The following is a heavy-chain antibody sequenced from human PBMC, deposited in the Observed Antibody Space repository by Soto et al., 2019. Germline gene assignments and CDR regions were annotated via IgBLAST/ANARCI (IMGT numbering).Heavy chain of an antibody. J-gene: IGHJ6*03. CDR1: GYTFTSYD. CDR3: ARWSGYCSSTSCLPPYYYYYMDV. V-gene: IGHV1-8*01. CDR2: MNPNSGNT. Sequence: QVPLVQSGAEVKKPGASVKVSCKASGYTFTSYDINWVRQATGQGLEWMGWMNPNSGNTGYAQKFQGRVTMTRNTSISTAYMELSSLRSEDTAVYYCARWSGYCSSTSCLPPYYYYYMDVWGKGTTVTVSS. D-gene: IGHD2-2*03.